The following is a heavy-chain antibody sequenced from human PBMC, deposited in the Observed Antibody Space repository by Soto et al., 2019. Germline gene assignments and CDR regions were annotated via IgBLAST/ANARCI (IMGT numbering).Heavy chain of an antibody. CDR3: ASVTFGGVVLAH. V-gene: IGHV4-59*01. D-gene: IGHD3-16*01. Sequence: SETLSLTCSVSADSFSKYYWTWIRQPPGEGLEWIGYIYFNGNTNYNPSLEGRVTISIDTSKKQFSLNLSSVTAADTAVYYCASVTFGGVVLAHWGQGTLVTVSS. CDR1: ADSFSKYY. CDR2: IYFNGNT. J-gene: IGHJ4*02.